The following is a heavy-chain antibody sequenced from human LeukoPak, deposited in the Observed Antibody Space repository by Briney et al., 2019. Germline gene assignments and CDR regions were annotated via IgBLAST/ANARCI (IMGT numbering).Heavy chain of an antibody. CDR3: ARSGIAAAGAIDY. J-gene: IGHJ4*02. D-gene: IGHD6-13*01. V-gene: IGHV4-59*12. CDR2: IYYSGST. CDR1: GGSISSYY. Sequence: SETLSLTCTVSGGSISSYYWSWIRQPPGKGLEWIGYIYYSGSTYYNPSLKSRVTISVDTSKNQFSLKLSSVTAADTAVYYCARSGIAAAGAIDYWGQGTLVTVSS.